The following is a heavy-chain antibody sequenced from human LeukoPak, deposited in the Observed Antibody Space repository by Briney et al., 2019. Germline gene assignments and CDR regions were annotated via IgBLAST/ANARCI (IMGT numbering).Heavy chain of an antibody. V-gene: IGHV4-34*01. D-gene: IGHD3-22*01. J-gene: IGHJ4*02. CDR1: GRSFSGYY. Sequence: SETLSLTCAVYGRSFSGYYWSWIRQPPGKGLEWIGEINHSGSTNYNPSLKSRVTISVDTSKNQFSLKLSSVTAADTAVYYCARGPYYYDSSGYSPRPPDYWGQGTLVTVSS. CDR2: INHSGST. CDR3: ARGPYYYDSSGYSPRPPDY.